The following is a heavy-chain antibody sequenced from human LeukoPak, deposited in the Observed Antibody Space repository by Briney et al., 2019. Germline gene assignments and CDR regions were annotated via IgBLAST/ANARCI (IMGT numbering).Heavy chain of an antibody. CDR3: ARAGTQYYYDSSGHYGAFDI. Sequence: ASVKVSCKASGYTFTSYYMHWVRQAPGQGLEWMGIINPSGGSTSYAQMFQGRVTMTRDTSTSTVYMELSSLRSEDTAVYYCARAGTQYYYDSSGHYGAFDIWGQGTMVTVSS. CDR2: INPSGGST. V-gene: IGHV1-46*01. CDR1: GYTFTSYY. J-gene: IGHJ3*02. D-gene: IGHD3-22*01.